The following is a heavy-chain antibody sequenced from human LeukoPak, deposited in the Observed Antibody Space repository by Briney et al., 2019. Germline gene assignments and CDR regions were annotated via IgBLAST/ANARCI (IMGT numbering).Heavy chain of an antibody. D-gene: IGHD6-6*01. CDR1: GYTFTNYG. CDR3: ARGSAMAQKQLVRHFDS. J-gene: IGHJ4*02. CDR2: ISAYNGNT. Sequence: ASVKVSCKASGYTFTNYGITWVRQAPGQGLECMGWISAYNGNTKYAQKLQDRVTMTTDTSTTTAYMEVRSLTSDDTAVYYCARGSAMAQKQLVRHFDSWGQGTLVIVSS. V-gene: IGHV1-18*01.